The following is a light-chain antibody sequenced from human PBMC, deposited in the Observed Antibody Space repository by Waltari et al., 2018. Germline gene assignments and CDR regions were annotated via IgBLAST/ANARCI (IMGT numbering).Light chain of an antibody. CDR3: AAWDNNLNAYV. CDR2: RTN. J-gene: IGLJ1*01. CDR1: KNNFANQG. V-gene: IGLV10-54*04. Sequence: QAGLTQPPSVSTALKQTATLTCIGNKNNFANQGVVWLQQRQGHPPKLLSSRTNNRPSGISERFSTSRSGNTASLTISGLQAEDEGDYYCAAWDNNLNAYVFGPGTKVTVL.